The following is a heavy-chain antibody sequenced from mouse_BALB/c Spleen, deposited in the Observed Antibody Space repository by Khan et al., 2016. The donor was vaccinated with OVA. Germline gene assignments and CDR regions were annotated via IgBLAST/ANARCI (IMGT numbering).Heavy chain of an antibody. Sequence: QVQLQQPGAELVRPGASVNLSCKASGYSFTSYWISWVKQRPGQGLEWIGNIYPSDSYTNYNPKFKDKATLTVDKSSTTAFMQRSSPTSEDSAVYYCTSGLRGAMDYWGQGTSVTVSS. V-gene: IGHV1-69*02. J-gene: IGHJ4*01. D-gene: IGHD2-4*01. CDR1: GYSFTSYW. CDR3: TSGLRGAMDY. CDR2: IYPSDSYT.